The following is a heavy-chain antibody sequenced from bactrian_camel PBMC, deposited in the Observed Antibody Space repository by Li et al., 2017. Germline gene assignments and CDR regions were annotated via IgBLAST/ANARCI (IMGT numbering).Heavy chain of an antibody. Sequence: HVQLVESGGGSVQPGGSLRLSCEASGYLIGRLCMAWFRQTEGKEREWVASIDERNNASYAESVKGRFAISRDNAKTTFYLQMNGLKSEDTAMYFCAARGLGADCSGPRRSSAEYVYWGQGTQVTV. CDR2: IDERNNA. CDR1: GYLIGRLC. D-gene: IGHD3*01. V-gene: IGHV3-2*01. CDR3: AARGLGADCSGPRRSSAEYVY. J-gene: IGHJ4*01.